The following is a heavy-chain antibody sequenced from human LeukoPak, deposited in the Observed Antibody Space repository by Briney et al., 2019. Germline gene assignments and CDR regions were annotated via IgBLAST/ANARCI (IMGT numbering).Heavy chain of an antibody. J-gene: IGHJ6*03. V-gene: IGHV1-69*13. CDR2: IIPIFGTA. CDR3: ARDYDFWSGYYTSRDYYYYMDV. D-gene: IGHD3-3*01. CDR1: GGTFISYA. Sequence: SVKVSCKASGGTFISYAISWVRQAPGQGLEWMGGIIPIFGTANYAQKFQGRVTITVDESTSTAYMDLSSLRSEDTAVYYCARDYDFWSGYYTSRDYYYYMDVWGKGTTVTVSS.